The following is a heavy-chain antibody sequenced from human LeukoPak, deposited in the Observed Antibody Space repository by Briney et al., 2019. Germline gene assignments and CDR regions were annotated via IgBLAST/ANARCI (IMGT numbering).Heavy chain of an antibody. CDR1: GYTFTVYY. D-gene: IGHD6-13*01. Sequence: ASVKVSFKASGYTFTVYYMHWVRQAPGQGLEWMGWINPNSGGTNYAQKFQGRVTITRDTSISTAYMELSMLRSDDTAVYYCARYPRIAAAGIDAFDIWGQGTMVTVSS. J-gene: IGHJ3*02. CDR2: INPNSGGT. V-gene: IGHV1-2*02. CDR3: ARYPRIAAAGIDAFDI.